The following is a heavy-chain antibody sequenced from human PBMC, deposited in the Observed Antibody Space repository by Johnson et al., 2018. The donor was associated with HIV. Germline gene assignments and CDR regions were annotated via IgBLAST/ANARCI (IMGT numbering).Heavy chain of an antibody. V-gene: IGHV3-30-3*01. CDR3: ARDRGYLDAFDI. J-gene: IGHJ3*02. CDR1: GFTFSSYS. D-gene: IGHD1-26*01. CDR2: ISYDGSNK. Sequence: VQPGRSLRLSCAASGFTFSSYSMHWVRQAPGKGLEWVAVISYDGSNKYYADSVKGRFTISRDNSKNTLYLQMNSLRAEDTAVFYCARDRGYLDAFDIWGQGTMVTVSS.